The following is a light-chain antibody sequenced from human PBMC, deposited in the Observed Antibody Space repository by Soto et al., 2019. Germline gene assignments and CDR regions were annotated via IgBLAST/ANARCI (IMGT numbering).Light chain of an antibody. J-gene: IGLJ2*01. CDR3: AAWDDSLNGVV. Sequence: QSALTQPASVSGSPGQSITISCTGTSSDVGGYNYVSWYQHHPGKAPKLLIYDVSNRPSGVSNRFSGSKSGTSASLAISGLQSEDEADYYCAAWDDSLNGVVFGGGTQLTVL. V-gene: IGLV2-14*03. CDR2: DVS. CDR1: SSDVGGYNY.